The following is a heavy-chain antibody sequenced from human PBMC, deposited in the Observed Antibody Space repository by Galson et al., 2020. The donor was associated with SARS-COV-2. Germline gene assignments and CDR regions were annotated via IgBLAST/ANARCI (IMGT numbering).Heavy chain of an antibody. CDR3: AKDLLPAKAAGTTEIDY. D-gene: IGHD6-19*01. CDR2: ISYDGSNK. V-gene: IGHV3-30*18. J-gene: IGHJ4*02. CDR1: GFTFSSYG. Sequence: GGSLRLSCAASGFTFSSYGMHWVRQAPGKGLEWVAVISYDGSNKYYADSVKGRFTISRDNSKNTLYLQMNSLRAEDTAVYYCAKDLLPAKAAGTTEIDYWGQGTLVTVSS.